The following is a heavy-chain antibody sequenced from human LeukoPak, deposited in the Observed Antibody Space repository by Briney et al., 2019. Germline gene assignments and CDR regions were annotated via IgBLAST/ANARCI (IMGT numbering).Heavy chain of an antibody. J-gene: IGHJ4*02. CDR1: GYTFTSYD. V-gene: IGHV1-8*03. Sequence: WASVKVSCKASGYTFTSYDINWVRQAPGQGLEWMGWMNPNSGNTGYAQKFQGRVTITRNTSISTAYMELSSLRSEDTAVYYCAAQSGDPVNGDYWGQGTLVTVSS. CDR3: AAQSGDPVNGDY. D-gene: IGHD3-3*01. CDR2: MNPNSGNT.